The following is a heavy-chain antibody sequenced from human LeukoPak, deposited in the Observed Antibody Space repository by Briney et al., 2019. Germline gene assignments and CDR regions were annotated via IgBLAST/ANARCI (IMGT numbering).Heavy chain of an antibody. D-gene: IGHD2/OR15-2a*01. CDR1: GFTFSSYE. CDR2: IRSYSSYI. Sequence: GGSLRLSCAASGFTFSSYEMNWVRQAPGKGLEWVATIRSYSSYIHYADSVKGRFTISRDDAKKSLYLQMNSLRAEDTAVYYCARFSEVYYYVDVWGTGTTVTVSS. CDR3: ARFSEVYYYVDV. V-gene: IGHV3-21*01. J-gene: IGHJ6*03.